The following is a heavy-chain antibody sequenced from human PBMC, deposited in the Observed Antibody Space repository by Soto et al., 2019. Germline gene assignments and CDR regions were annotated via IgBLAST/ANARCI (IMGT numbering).Heavy chain of an antibody. J-gene: IGHJ4*02. CDR1: GDSITSSNW. CDR3: ARDLGTGTDY. D-gene: IGHD1-1*01. Sequence: QVQLQESGPGLVKPSGTLSLTCAVSGDSITSSNWWSWVRQAPGKGLEWIGEIDHSGATTYNPSLKGRATISVDPSNNHFSLKLTSVTAADTAVYFCARDLGTGTDYWGRGTLVTVAS. CDR2: IDHSGAT. V-gene: IGHV4-4*02.